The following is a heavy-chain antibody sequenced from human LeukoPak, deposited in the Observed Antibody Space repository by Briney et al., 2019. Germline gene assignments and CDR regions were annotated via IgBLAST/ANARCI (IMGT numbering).Heavy chain of an antibody. CDR3: ARDVRRGGSFDY. D-gene: IGHD3-10*01. Sequence: ASVKVSCKASGYTFTSYGISWVRQAPGQGLEWMGWISAYNGNTNYAQKLQGRVTITTDTSTSTAYMELRSLRSDDTAVYYCARDVRRGGSFDYWGQGTLVTVSS. J-gene: IGHJ4*02. CDR1: GYTFTSYG. CDR2: ISAYNGNT. V-gene: IGHV1-18*01.